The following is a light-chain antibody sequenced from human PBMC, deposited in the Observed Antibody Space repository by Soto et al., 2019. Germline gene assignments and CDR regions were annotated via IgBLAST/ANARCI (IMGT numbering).Light chain of an antibody. CDR2: KTA. V-gene: IGKV1-5*03. J-gene: IGKJ2*01. Sequence: DIQMTQSPSTLSASAGDRVTITCRASQSISGWLAWYQQKPGKAPKLLIYKTATLESGVPSRFSGSGCETEFTLTISSLQPDDFATYYCQQYNSYSSFGQGTKLEI. CDR1: QSISGW. CDR3: QQYNSYSS.